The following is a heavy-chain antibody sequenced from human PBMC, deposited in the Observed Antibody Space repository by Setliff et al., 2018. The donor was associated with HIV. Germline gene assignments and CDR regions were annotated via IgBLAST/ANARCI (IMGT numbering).Heavy chain of an antibody. V-gene: IGHV4-59*08. J-gene: IGHJ4*02. CDR3: ARQGVDYGDPNDY. Sequence: SETLSLTCTVSGGSISSQYWSWIRQTPGKGLESIGYVYNSGGTNYNPSLRSRVTISVDTSKNQFSLSLTSVTAADTAFYYCARQGVDYGDPNDYWGQGTQVTVSS. D-gene: IGHD4-17*01. CDR2: VYNSGGT. CDR1: GGSISSQY.